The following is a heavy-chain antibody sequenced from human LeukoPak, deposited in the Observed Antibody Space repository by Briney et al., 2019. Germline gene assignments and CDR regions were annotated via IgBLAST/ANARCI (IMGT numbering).Heavy chain of an antibody. V-gene: IGHV1-46*01. Sequence: ASVKVSCKASGYTFTSCYLHWVRQAPGQGLEWMGLINPSGSSTSNTQKFQGRVTMTRDTSTSTVYMELSSLRSEDTAMYYCARGYCYNSNCFGSFDFWGQGTLVTVSS. D-gene: IGHD2-2*01. CDR1: GYTFTSCY. CDR3: ARGYCYNSNCFGSFDF. J-gene: IGHJ4*02. CDR2: INPSGSST.